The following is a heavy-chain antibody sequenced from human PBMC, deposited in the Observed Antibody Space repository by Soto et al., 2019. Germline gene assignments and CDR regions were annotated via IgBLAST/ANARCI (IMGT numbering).Heavy chain of an antibody. CDR2: INPSGGST. CDR3: AREGGITIFGVAAYYYYGMDV. Sequence: QVQLVQSGAEVKKPGASVKFSCKASGYTFTSYYMHWVRQAPGQGLEWMGIINPSGGSTSYAQKFQGRVTMTRDTSTSTVYMELSSLRSEDTAVYYCAREGGITIFGVAAYYYYGMDVWGQGTTVTVSS. V-gene: IGHV1-46*01. J-gene: IGHJ6*02. CDR1: GYTFTSYY. D-gene: IGHD3-3*01.